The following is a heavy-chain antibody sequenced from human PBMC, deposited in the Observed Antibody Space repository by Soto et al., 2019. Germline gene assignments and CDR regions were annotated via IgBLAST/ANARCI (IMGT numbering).Heavy chain of an antibody. CDR2: IIPIFGTA. CDR3: ARVNDYYYCMDV. Sequence: SVKVSCKASGGTFSSYAISWVRQAPGQGLEWMGGIIPIFGTANYAQKFQGRVTITADKSTSTAYMELSSLRSEDTAVYYCARVNDYYYCMDVWGQVPTVTASS. V-gene: IGHV1-69*06. J-gene: IGHJ6*02. CDR1: GGTFSSYA.